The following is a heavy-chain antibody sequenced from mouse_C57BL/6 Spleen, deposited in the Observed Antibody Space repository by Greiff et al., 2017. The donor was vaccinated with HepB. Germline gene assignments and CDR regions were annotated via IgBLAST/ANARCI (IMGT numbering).Heavy chain of an antibody. V-gene: IGHV5-4*03. D-gene: IGHD1-1*01. CDR2: ISDGGSYT. CDR1: GFTFSSYA. CDR3: ARGQTVRAMDY. J-gene: IGHJ4*01. Sequence: EVKVVESGGGLVKPGGSLKLSCAASGFTFSSYAMSWVRQTPEKRLEWVATISDGGSYTYYPDNVKGRFTISRDNAKNNLYLQMSHLKSEDTAMYYCARGQTVRAMDYWGQGTSVTVSS.